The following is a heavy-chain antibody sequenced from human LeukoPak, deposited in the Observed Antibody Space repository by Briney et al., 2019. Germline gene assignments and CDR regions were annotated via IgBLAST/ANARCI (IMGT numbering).Heavy chain of an antibody. V-gene: IGHV3-23*01. J-gene: IGHJ5*02. Sequence: PGGSLRLSCAASRFTFSSYAMSWVRQAPGKGLEWVSAISGSGGSTYYADSVKGRFTISRDNSKNTLYLQMNSLRAEDTAVYYCAKRLLVPAARGGGEWFDPWGQGTLVTVSS. CDR3: AKRLLVPAARGGGEWFDP. D-gene: IGHD2-2*01. CDR1: RFTFSSYA. CDR2: ISGSGGST.